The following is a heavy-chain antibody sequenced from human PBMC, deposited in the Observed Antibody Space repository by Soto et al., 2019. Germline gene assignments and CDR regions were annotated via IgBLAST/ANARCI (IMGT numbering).Heavy chain of an antibody. Sequence: QITLNESGPTQVKPRQTLTLTCTFSGFSLTTSGVGVGWIRQSPGKAPEWRALIYWDDDKRYSPSLKSRLTITKHTSKNQGVLTMADLDPSDTATYYCAHRVLRTVFGLVTTTAIYFYFWGQGTPVAVSS. J-gene: IGHJ4*02. D-gene: IGHD3-3*01. V-gene: IGHV2-5*02. CDR1: GFSLTTSGVG. CDR3: AHRVLRTVFGLVTTTAIYFYF. CDR2: IYWDDDK.